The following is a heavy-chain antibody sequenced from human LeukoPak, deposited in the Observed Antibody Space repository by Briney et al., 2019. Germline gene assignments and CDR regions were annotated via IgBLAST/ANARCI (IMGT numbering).Heavy chain of an antibody. V-gene: IGHV1-8*01. CDR3: ARVKMVRGGNWFDP. Sequence: RASVKVSCKASGYTFTSYDINWVRQATGQGLEWMGWMNPNSGNTGYAQKFQGRVTMTRNTSISTAYMELSSLRSEDTAVYYCARVKMVRGGNWFDPWGQGTLVTVSS. CDR1: GYTFTSYD. CDR2: MNPNSGNT. J-gene: IGHJ5*02. D-gene: IGHD3-10*01.